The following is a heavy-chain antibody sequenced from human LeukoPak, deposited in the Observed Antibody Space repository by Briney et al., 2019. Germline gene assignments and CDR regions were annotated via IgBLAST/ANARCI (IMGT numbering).Heavy chain of an antibody. CDR3: ATEIRSPGWAGYY. Sequence: ASVKVSCKASGYTFTSYYMHWVRQAPGQGLEWMGIINPSGGSTSYAQKFQGRVTMTRDMSTSTVYMELSSLRSEDTAVYYCATEIRSPGWAGYYWGQGTLVTVSS. V-gene: IGHV1-46*01. CDR2: INPSGGST. J-gene: IGHJ4*02. CDR1: GYTFTSYY. D-gene: IGHD6-19*01.